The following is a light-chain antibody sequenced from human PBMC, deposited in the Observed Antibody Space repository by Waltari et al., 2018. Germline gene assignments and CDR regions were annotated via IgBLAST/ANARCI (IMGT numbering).Light chain of an antibody. CDR1: SSTIGNNL. CDR2: END. V-gene: IGLV1-51*02. J-gene: IGLJ2*01. Sequence: QSVLTQPPSVSAAPGQRVTISCPGSSSTIGNNLFSWYQQFPGTVPKLLIDENDQRPSGIPDRFSGSKSGTSATLTITGLQTGDEAEYYCGTWDGSLSAWLFGGGTKLTVL. CDR3: GTWDGSLSAWL.